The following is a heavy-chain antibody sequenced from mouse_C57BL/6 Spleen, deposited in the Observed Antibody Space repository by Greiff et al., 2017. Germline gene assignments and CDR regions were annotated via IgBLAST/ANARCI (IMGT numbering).Heavy chain of an antibody. Sequence: VQLQQSGAELVRPGASVTLSCKASGYTFTDYEMHWVKQTPVHGLEWIGAIDPETGGTAYNQKFKGKAILTADKSSSTAYMELLSLTSEDSAVYYCTRQQSYSPFAYWGQGTLVTVSA. D-gene: IGHD2-12*01. V-gene: IGHV1-15*01. CDR1: GYTFTDYE. CDR3: TRQQSYSPFAY. J-gene: IGHJ3*01. CDR2: IDPETGGT.